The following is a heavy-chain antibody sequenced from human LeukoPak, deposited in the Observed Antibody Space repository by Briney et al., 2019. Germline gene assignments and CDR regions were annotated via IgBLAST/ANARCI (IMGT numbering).Heavy chain of an antibody. D-gene: IGHD5-24*01. CDR3: ARGVATRAWAFDI. V-gene: IGHV3-21*01. CDR2: ISSSSSYI. CDR1: GFTFSSYS. J-gene: IGHJ3*02. Sequence: GGSLRLSCAASGFTFSSYSMNWVRQAPGKGLEWVSSISSSSSYIYYADSVKGRFTISRDNAKNSLYLQMNSLGAEDTAVYYCARGVATRAWAFDIWGQGTMVTVSS.